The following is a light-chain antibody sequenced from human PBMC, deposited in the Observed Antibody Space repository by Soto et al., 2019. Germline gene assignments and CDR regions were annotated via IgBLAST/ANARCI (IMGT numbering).Light chain of an antibody. CDR3: QQYGTSEII. J-gene: IGKJ5*01. V-gene: IGKV3-20*01. Sequence: IVCTQSPVTLSLSPGERATLSGRTSQSVSNTYVAWYQQKPGQAPRLLIYATSSRLTGIPDRFSGSGSGTDFTLTISRLEPEDFAVFYCQQYGTSEIIFGQGTRLEI. CDR1: QSVSNTY. CDR2: ATS.